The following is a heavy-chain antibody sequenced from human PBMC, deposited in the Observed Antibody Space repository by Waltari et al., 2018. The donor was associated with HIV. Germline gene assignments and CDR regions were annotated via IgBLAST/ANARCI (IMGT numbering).Heavy chain of an antibody. V-gene: IGHV3-7*01. Sequence: QVVESGGGLVQPGGSLRLSCAASGFTFNKSWMTWVRPAPGTGLGWVANIKYDGGEKYYVDSVKGRFTISRDNANNSLYLHMNSLRAEDTAVYYCARDEIMPTSNYFYGMDVWGPGTTVTVSS. J-gene: IGHJ6*02. CDR1: GFTFNKSW. CDR2: IKYDGGEK. D-gene: IGHD2-2*01. CDR3: ARDEIMPTSNYFYGMDV.